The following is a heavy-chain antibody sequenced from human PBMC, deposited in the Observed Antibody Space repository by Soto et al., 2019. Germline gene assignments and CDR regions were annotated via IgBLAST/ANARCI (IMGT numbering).Heavy chain of an antibody. Sequence: SVKVSCKISGHTLTEFSIHWVRQAPGQGLEWMGGIIPIFGTANYAQKFQGRVTITADESTSTAYMELSSLRSEDTAVYYCASLVDSSGYHYYYYGMDVWGQGTTVTVSS. D-gene: IGHD3-22*01. CDR2: IIPIFGTA. J-gene: IGHJ6*02. CDR3: ASLVDSSGYHYYYYGMDV. CDR1: GHTLTEFS. V-gene: IGHV1-69*13.